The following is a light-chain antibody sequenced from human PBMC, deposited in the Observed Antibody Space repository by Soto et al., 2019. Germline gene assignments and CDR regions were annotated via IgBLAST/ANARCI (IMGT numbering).Light chain of an antibody. CDR2: SSN. V-gene: IGLV1-44*01. Sequence: QLVLTQPPSASGTPGQRVTVSCSGSRSNIGSNTVNWYQQFPGTAPKLLIYSSNQRPSGVTDRFSGSKSGTSASLAISGLQSEDEADYYCAAWDDSLSGPVFGGGTKLTVL. J-gene: IGLJ2*01. CDR1: RSNIGSNT. CDR3: AAWDDSLSGPV.